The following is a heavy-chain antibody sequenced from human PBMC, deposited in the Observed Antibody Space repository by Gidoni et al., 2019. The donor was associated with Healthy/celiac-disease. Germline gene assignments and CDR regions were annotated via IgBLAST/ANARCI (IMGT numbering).Heavy chain of an antibody. D-gene: IGHD3-22*01. V-gene: IGHV2-70*04. CDR3: ARTGDSSGYYDAFDI. CDR1: GFSLSTSGMR. CDR2: IDWDDDK. Sequence: QVTLKESGPALVKPTQTLTLTCTFSGFSLSTSGMRVSWIRQPPGKALEWLARIDWDDDKFYSTSLKTRLTISKDTSKNQVVLTMTNMDPVDTATYYCARTGDSSGYYDAFDIWGQGTMVTVSS. J-gene: IGHJ3*02.